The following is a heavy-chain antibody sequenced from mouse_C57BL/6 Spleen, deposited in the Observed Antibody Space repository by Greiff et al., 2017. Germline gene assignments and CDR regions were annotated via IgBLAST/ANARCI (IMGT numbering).Heavy chain of an antibody. CDR3: ARFYDGYSYFDY. CDR1: GYTFTSYW. V-gene: IGHV1-50*01. CDR2: IDPSDSYT. D-gene: IGHD2-3*01. Sequence: VQLQQPGAELVKPGASVKLSCKASGYTFTSYWMQWVKQRPGQGLEWIGEIDPSDSYTNYNQKFKGKATLTVDTSSSTAYMQLSSLTSEDSAVYYCARFYDGYSYFDYWGQGTTLTVSS. J-gene: IGHJ2*01.